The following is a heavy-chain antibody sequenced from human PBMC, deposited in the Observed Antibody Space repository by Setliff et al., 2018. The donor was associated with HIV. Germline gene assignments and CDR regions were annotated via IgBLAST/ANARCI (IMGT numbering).Heavy chain of an antibody. CDR1: GESFSGYY. V-gene: IGHV4-34*01. CDR3: ARRPYYFDY. CDR2: INHTGST. Sequence: PSETLSLTCAVYGESFSGYYWSWIRQPPGKGLEWIGEINHTGSTYFNPSLKSRVTISVGTSKNQFSLKLNSVTAADTAVYYCARRPYYFDYWGQGTLVTVSS. J-gene: IGHJ4*02.